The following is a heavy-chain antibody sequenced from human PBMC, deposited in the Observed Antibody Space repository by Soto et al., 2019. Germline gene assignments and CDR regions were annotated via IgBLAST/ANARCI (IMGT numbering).Heavy chain of an antibody. J-gene: IGHJ6*02. D-gene: IGHD2-15*01. CDR1: GGTFSSYA. V-gene: IGHV1-69*13. CDR2: IIPIFGTA. Sequence: ASVKVSCKASGGTFSSYAISWVRQAPGQGLEWMGGIIPIFGTANYAQKFQGRVTITADESTSTAYMELSSLRSEDTAVYYCARDSGVVVVAAPTYYYYGMDVWGQGTTVTVSS. CDR3: ARDSGVVVVAAPTYYYYGMDV.